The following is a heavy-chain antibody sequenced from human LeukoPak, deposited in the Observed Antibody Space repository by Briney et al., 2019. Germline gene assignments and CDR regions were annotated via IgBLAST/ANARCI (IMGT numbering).Heavy chain of an antibody. V-gene: IGHV4-59*01. D-gene: IGHD6-13*01. CDR1: GGSISSYY. CDR3: ARAYSSSIDY. Sequence: PSETLSLTCTVTGGSISSYYWSWIRQPPGKGLEWIGYIYYSGSTNYNPSLKSRVTILVDTPKNLFSLKLSSVTAADTAVYYCARAYSSSIDYWGQGTLVTVSS. J-gene: IGHJ4*02. CDR2: IYYSGST.